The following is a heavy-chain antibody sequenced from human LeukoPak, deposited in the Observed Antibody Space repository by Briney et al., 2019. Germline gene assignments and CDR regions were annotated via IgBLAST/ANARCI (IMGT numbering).Heavy chain of an antibody. D-gene: IGHD3-22*01. CDR2: IYTSGST. CDR3: ARDYYDSSGYLNWFDP. J-gene: IGHJ5*02. CDR1: GGSISSYY. V-gene: IGHV4-4*07. Sequence: ASETLSLTCTVSGGSISSYYWSWIRQPAGKGLEWIGRIYTSGSTNYNPSLKSRVTMSVDTSKNQFSLKLSSVTAADTAVYYCARDYYDSSGYLNWFDPWGQGTLVTVSS.